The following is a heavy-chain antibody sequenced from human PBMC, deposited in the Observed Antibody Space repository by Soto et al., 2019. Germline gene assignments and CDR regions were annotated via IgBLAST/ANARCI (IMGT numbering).Heavy chain of an antibody. CDR3: ASSRGGASAYDAFDI. D-gene: IGHD3-16*01. Sequence: PGESLKISCKGSGYSFTSYWISWVRQMPGEGLEWMGRIDPSDSYTNYSPSFQGHATISADKSISTAYLQWSSLKASDTAMYYCASSRGGASAYDAFDIWGQGTMVTVSS. J-gene: IGHJ3*02. CDR2: IDPSDSYT. CDR1: GYSFTSYW. V-gene: IGHV5-10-1*01.